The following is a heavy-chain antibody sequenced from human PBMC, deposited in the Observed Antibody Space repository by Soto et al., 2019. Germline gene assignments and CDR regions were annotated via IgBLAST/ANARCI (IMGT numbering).Heavy chain of an antibody. CDR2: IIPAFGTA. D-gene: IGHD2-2*01. V-gene: IGHV1-69*06. CDR1: GGTFNSYL. CDR3: ARGLDQPPVGLYFDT. Sequence: QVQLVQSGAEVKNPGSSVKVSCKTSGGTFNSYLIDWVRQASGQGLEWMGGIIPAFGTAKYAQKFQGRVTITADKSTTTAYMELRTLTSEDTAVYYCARGLDQPPVGLYFDTWGQGTLVTVSS. J-gene: IGHJ4*02.